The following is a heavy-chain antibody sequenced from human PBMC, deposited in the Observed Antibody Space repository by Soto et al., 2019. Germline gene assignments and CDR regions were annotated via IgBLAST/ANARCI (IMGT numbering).Heavy chain of an antibody. D-gene: IGHD2-15*01. V-gene: IGHV3-11*01. Sequence: PGGSLRLSCAASGFTFSDYYMSWIRQAPGKGLEWVSYISSSGSTIYYADSVKGRFTISRDSAKHSLYLQMKSLRAEDTAVYYCARGGSTFLSYFDYWGQGALVTVSS. CDR3: ARGGSTFLSYFDY. CDR1: GFTFSDYY. J-gene: IGHJ4*02. CDR2: ISSSGSTI.